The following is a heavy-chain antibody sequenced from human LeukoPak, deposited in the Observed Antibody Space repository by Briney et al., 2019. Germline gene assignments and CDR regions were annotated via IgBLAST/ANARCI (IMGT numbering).Heavy chain of an antibody. CDR1: GFTFSSYS. D-gene: IGHD6-13*01. J-gene: IGHJ4*02. CDR3: ARGFSSSRPHYFDY. V-gene: IGHV3-21*01. CDR2: ISSSSSYI. Sequence: GGSLRLSCAASGFTFSSYSMNWVRQAPGEGLEWVSSISSSSSYIYYADSVKGRFTISRDNAKNSLYLQMNSLRAEDTAVYYCARGFSSSRPHYFDYWGQGTLVTVSS.